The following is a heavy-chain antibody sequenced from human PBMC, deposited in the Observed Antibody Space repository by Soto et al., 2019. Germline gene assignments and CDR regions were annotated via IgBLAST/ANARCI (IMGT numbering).Heavy chain of an antibody. V-gene: IGHV3-30*18. CDR2: ISHDGSNK. CDR3: AKDGCGGGATILHYYGMDV. D-gene: IGHD1-26*01. J-gene: IGHJ6*02. Sequence: QVQLVESGGGVVQPARSLRLSCAASGFTFSSYGMHWVRQAPGKGLEWVAVISHDGSNKYYADSVKGRFTIPRDKSNNTLYLQMNSLRAEDTAVYYCAKDGCGGGATILHYYGMDVWGRGSTVIVSS. CDR1: GFTFSSYG.